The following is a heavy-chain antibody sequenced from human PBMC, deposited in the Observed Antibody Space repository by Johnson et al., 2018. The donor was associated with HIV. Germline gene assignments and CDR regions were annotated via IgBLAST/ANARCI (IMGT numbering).Heavy chain of an antibody. D-gene: IGHD2-2*01. V-gene: IGHV3-30*04. J-gene: IGHJ3*02. CDR3: AREGFVVLPAAMRLFAFDI. CDR2: ISYDGSNK. Sequence: QMLLVESGGGVVQPGRSLRLSCAASGFTFSSYAMHWVRQAPGKGLEWVAVISYDGSNKYYADSVKGRFTISRDNSKNTLYLQMNSLRAEDTAVYYCAREGFVVLPAAMRLFAFDIWGQGTMVTVSS. CDR1: GFTFSSYA.